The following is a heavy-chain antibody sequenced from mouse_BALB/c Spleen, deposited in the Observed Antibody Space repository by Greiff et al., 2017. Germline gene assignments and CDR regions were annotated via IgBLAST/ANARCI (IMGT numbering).Heavy chain of an antibody. J-gene: IGHJ2*01. CDR2: INPYNGDT. CDR1: GYSFTGYF. Sequence: VKLQESGPELVKPGASVKISCKASGYSFTGYFMNWVKQSHGKSLEWIGRINPYNGDTFYNQKFKGKATLTVDKSSSTAHMELLSLTSEDSAVYYCRRHDGYYFYYFDYWGQGTTLTVSS. D-gene: IGHD2-3*01. CDR3: RRHDGYYFYYFDY. V-gene: IGHV1-37*01.